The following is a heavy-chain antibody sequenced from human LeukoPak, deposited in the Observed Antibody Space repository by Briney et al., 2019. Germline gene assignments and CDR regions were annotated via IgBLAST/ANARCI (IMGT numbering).Heavy chain of an antibody. D-gene: IGHD3-16*01. J-gene: IGHJ4*02. CDR2: ISSSSTYI. CDR1: GFTFSSYS. Sequence: GGSLRLSCAASGFTFSSYSMNWVRQAPGTGLEWVSSISSSSTYIYYGDSVKGRFTISSDNAKNLLYLQLSSLRAEDTAVYYCARVKYDYLWGPYDYWGQGTLVAVSS. CDR3: ARVKYDYLWGPYDY. V-gene: IGHV3-21*01.